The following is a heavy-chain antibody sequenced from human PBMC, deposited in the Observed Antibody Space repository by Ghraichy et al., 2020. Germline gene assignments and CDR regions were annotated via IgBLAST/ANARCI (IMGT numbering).Heavy chain of an antibody. J-gene: IGHJ4*02. Sequence: SETLSLTCTVSGGSISSYYWSWIRQPAGKGLEWIGRIYTSGSTNYNPSLKSRVTMSVDTSKNQFSLKLSSVTAADTAVYYCARGLLWFGELLELFDYWGQGTLVTVSS. CDR3: ARGLLWFGELLELFDY. D-gene: IGHD3-10*01. V-gene: IGHV4-4*07. CDR2: IYTSGST. CDR1: GGSISSYY.